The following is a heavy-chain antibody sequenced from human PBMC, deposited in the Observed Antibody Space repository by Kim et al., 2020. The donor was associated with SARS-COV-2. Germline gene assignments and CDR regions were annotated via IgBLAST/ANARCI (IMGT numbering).Heavy chain of an antibody. CDR2: ISYDGSNK. CDR1: GFTFSSYG. D-gene: IGHD3-10*01. CDR3: AKDDGSGSYYKRDFDY. V-gene: IGHV3-30*18. Sequence: GGSLRLSCAASGFTFSSYGMHWVRQAPGKGLEWVAVISYDGSNKYYADSVKGRFTISRDNSKNTLYLQMNSLRAEDTAVYYCAKDDGSGSYYKRDFDYWGQGTLVTVSS. J-gene: IGHJ4*02.